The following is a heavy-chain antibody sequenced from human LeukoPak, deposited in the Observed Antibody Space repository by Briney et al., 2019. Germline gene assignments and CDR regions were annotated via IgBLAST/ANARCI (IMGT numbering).Heavy chain of an antibody. CDR3: ATTLLRASTYMDV. Sequence: PGGSLRLSCAASGSTFSSYWMHWVRQAPGKGLVWVSRIDSDGSSTSYADSVKGRFTISRDNSKNTLYLQMNSLRAEDTAVYYCATTLLRASTYMDVWGKGTTVTVSS. J-gene: IGHJ6*03. CDR2: IDSDGSST. D-gene: IGHD1-1*01. CDR1: GSTFSSYW. V-gene: IGHV3-74*01.